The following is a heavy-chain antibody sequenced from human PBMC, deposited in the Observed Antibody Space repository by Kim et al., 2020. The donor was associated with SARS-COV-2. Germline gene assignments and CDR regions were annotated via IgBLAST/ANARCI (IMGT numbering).Heavy chain of an antibody. CDR3: ARDGVGATMTVDY. CDR2: IWYDGSNK. Sequence: GGSLRLSCAASGFTFSSYGMHWVRQAPGKGLEWVAVIWYDGSNKYYVDSVKGRFTISRDNSKNTLYLQMNSLRAEDTAVYYCARDGVGATMTVDYWGQGTLVTVSS. CDR1: GFTFSSYG. D-gene: IGHD1-26*01. V-gene: IGHV3-33*01. J-gene: IGHJ4*02.